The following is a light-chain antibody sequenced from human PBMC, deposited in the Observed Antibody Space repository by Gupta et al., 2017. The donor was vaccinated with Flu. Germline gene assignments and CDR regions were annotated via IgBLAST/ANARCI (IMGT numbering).Light chain of an antibody. V-gene: IGLV2-23*01. CDR3: CSYAGSSTV. CDR2: EGS. Sequence: QSALTQPASVSASPGQSLTISCTGTSSDVGSYNLVSWYQQNPGKAPKLMIYEGSKRPSGVSNRFYGSKSGNTASLTISGLQAEDEADYYCCSYAGSSTVFGGGTKLTVL. CDR1: SSDVGSYNL. J-gene: IGLJ2*01.